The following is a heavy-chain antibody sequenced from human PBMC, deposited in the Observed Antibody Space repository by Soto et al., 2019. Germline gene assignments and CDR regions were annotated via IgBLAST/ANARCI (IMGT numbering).Heavy chain of an antibody. CDR1: GYTFTIYY. V-gene: IGHV1-46*01. Sequence: ASVKVSCKASGYTFTIYYIHWVRQAPGQGLEWMGLINPRGGSTSYAQKFQGRVTMTGDTATTTVYMELSSLRSEDTAVYYCARSDYDSSGYSRMSGYYYYYGLDVWGQGTTFTVSS. CDR3: ARSDYDSSGYSRMSGYYYYYGLDV. CDR2: INPRGGST. J-gene: IGHJ6*02. D-gene: IGHD3-22*01.